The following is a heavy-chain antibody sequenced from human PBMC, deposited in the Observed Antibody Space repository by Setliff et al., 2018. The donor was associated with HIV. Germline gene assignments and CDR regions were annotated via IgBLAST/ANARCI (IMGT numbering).Heavy chain of an antibody. CDR1: GDTFSRYA. V-gene: IGHV1-69*10. D-gene: IGHD6-19*01. CDR2: IIPILGEA. Sequence: SVKVSCKASGDTFSRYAISWMRQAPGQGLEWMGGIIPILGEAKYAQKFQGTVTITADKSTSTVYMELSSLKSEDTAVYYCARVPYRSAWFSGGHDAFDIWGQGTMVTVSS. CDR3: ARVPYRSAWFSGGHDAFDI. J-gene: IGHJ3*02.